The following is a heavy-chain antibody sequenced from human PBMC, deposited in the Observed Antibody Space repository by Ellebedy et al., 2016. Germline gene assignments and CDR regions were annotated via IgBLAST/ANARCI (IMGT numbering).Heavy chain of an antibody. CDR3: ARGHSSGHTGWFNP. D-gene: IGHD3-22*01. CDR1: GGTFSSYA. Sequence: SVKVSCXASGGTFSSYAISWVRQAPGQGLEWMGGIIPIFGTANYAQKFQGRVTITADESTSTAYMELSSLRSEDTAVYYCARGHSSGHTGWFNPWGQGTLVTVSS. V-gene: IGHV1-69*13. CDR2: IIPIFGTA. J-gene: IGHJ5*02.